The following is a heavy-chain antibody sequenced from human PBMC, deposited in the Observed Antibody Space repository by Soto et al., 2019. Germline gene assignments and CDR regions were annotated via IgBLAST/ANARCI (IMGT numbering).Heavy chain of an antibody. V-gene: IGHV3-33*01. D-gene: IGHD6-19*01. CDR2: IWYDGSNR. J-gene: IGHJ4*02. CDR3: ARPLGYSNGRGGQFFDS. CDR1: GFTFSSSA. Sequence: PGGSLRLSCVASGFTFSSSAMHWLRQAPSKGLEWEAVIWYDGSNRFYADSLEGRVTISRDNSKNTLFLQMNNLRVEDTAVYYCARPLGYSNGRGGQFFDSSGQGTLVTVSS.